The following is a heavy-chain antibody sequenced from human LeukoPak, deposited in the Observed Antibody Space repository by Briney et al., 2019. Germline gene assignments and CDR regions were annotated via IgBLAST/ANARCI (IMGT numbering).Heavy chain of an antibody. CDR3: ARDHSYYYDSSGYYYVW. CDR2: IKQDGSEK. CDR1: GFTFSSYW. V-gene: IGHV3-7*01. D-gene: IGHD3-22*01. J-gene: IGHJ4*02. Sequence: GGSLRLSCAASGFTFSSYWMSWVRQAPGKGLEWVANIKQDGSEKYYVDSVKGRFTISRDNAKNSLYLQMNSLRAEDTAVYYCARDHSYYYDSSGYYYVWGDQGTLVTVSS.